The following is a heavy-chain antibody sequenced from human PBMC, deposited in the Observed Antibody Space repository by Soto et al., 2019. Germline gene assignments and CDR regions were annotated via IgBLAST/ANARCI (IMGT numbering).Heavy chain of an antibody. CDR3: AGGQHYTWRT. CDR2: IYYSGST. J-gene: IGHJ5*02. Sequence: SETLSLTCTVSGGSISSYYWSWIRQPPGKGLEWIGYIYYSGSTNYNPSLKSRVTISIDTSKNQFSLKLNSVTAADTAVYFCAGGQHYTWRTLDQGTLVTVS. D-gene: IGHD3-16*01. CDR1: GGSISSYY. V-gene: IGHV4-59*12.